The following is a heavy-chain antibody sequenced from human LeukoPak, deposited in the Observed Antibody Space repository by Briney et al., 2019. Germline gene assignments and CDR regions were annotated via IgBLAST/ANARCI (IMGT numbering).Heavy chain of an antibody. CDR2: ISSSTRYI. CDR1: GFTFGNYS. D-gene: IGHD4-11*01. J-gene: IGHJ4*02. Sequence: PGGSLRLSCAASGFTFGNYSLNWVRQAAGHGLELVPSISSSTRYIYYADSVKGRFTISRDNAKNSLYLQMNSLRAEDTAVYYCAREGYSNYYFDYWGQGTLVTVSS. V-gene: IGHV3-21*01. CDR3: AREGYSNYYFDY.